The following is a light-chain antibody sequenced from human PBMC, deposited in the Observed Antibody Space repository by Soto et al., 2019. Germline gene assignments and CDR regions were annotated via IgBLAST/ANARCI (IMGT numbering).Light chain of an antibody. V-gene: IGKV3-20*01. CDR1: QSVSSNY. CDR2: AAS. CDR3: QQYSSYWT. Sequence: EIVLTQSPGTLSLSPGERATLSCRASQSVSSNYLAWFQQKPGQAPRLLIYAASSRATGIPDRFSGSGSGTDFTLTISRLEPEDFAVYYCQQYSSYWTFAQGTKVDI. J-gene: IGKJ1*01.